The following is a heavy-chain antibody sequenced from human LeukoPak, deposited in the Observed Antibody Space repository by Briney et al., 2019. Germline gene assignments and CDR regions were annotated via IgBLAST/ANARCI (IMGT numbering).Heavy chain of an antibody. D-gene: IGHD6-19*01. J-gene: IGHJ3*02. Sequence: PSETLSLTCAVYGGSFSGYYWSWIRQPPGKGLERIGEINHSGSTNYNPSLKSRVTISVDTSKNQFSLKLSSVTAADTAVYYCARSSIAVAGTENAFDIWGQGTMVTVSS. V-gene: IGHV4-34*01. CDR1: GGSFSGYY. CDR3: ARSSIAVAGTENAFDI. CDR2: INHSGST.